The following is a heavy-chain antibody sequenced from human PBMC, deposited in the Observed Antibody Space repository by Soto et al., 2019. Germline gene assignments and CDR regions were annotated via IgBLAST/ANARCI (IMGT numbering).Heavy chain of an antibody. V-gene: IGHV3-30-3*01. Sequence: AGGSLRLSCAACKFISSTYSIHWVRQAPGKGLEWVAVISSDGNKKYYADSVKGRFTISRDNSKNTLYLQMNSLRVEETAYYYCTRDLRPRQKLHLFLDYWGQ. CDR1: KFISSTYS. CDR2: ISSDGNKK. D-gene: IGHD2-15*01. J-gene: IGHJ4*02. CDR3: TRDLRPRQKLHLFLDY.